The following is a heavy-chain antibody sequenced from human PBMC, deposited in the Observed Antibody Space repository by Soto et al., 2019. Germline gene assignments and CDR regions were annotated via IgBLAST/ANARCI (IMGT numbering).Heavy chain of an antibody. V-gene: IGHV1-69*13. CDR1: GVTFSSYA. CDR2: IIPIFGTA. CDR3: AREGMGLRFLEWLSPASGYRMEV. D-gene: IGHD3-3*01. Sequence: GASVKVSCKASGVTFSSYAISWVRQAPLQGLEWMVGIIPIFGTANYAQKFQGRVTITADESTSTAYMELSSLRSEDTAVYYCAREGMGLRFLEWLSPASGYRMEVWGQGTTVTLSS. J-gene: IGHJ6*01.